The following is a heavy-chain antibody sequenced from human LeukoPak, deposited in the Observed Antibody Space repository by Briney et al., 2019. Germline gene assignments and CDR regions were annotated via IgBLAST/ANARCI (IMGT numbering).Heavy chain of an antibody. V-gene: IGHV3-74*01. CDR2: INPDGSNI. Sequence: GGSLRLSCAASGFSLSSNWMHWLRQVPGKGLVWVSHINPDGSNIKYADSVKGRFTISRDNAKNTVYLQMNSLRAEDTAVYYCARPPHAYGFDMWGQGTMVTVSS. J-gene: IGHJ3*02. CDR3: ARPPHAYGFDM. CDR1: GFSLSSNW.